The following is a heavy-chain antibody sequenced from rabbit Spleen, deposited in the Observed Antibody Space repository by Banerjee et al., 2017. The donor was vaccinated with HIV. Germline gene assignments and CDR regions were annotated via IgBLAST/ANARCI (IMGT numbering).Heavy chain of an antibody. CDR3: ARDTGTSFSTYGMDL. V-gene: IGHV1S45*01. Sequence: QEQLVESGGGLVQPEGSLTLTCTASGFSFSSSYWICWVRQGPGKGLEWIACIYAGSSDTTYYASWAKGRFTISKTSSTAVTLQMTSLTAADTATYFCARDTGTSFSTYGMDLWGQGTLVTVS. D-gene: IGHD8-1*01. CDR1: GFSFSSSYW. J-gene: IGHJ6*01. CDR2: IYAGSSDTT.